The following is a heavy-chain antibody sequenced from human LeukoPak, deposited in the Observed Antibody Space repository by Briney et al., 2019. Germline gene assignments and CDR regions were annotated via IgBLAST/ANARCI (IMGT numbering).Heavy chain of an antibody. CDR2: ISSSSYI. CDR3: ARVVYDSSGYYPSFDY. Sequence: GGSLRLSCAASGLTFSSYSMNWVRQAPGKGLEWVSSISSSSYIYYADSVKGRFTTSRDNAKNSLYLQMNSLRAEDTAVYYCARVVYDSSGYYPSFDYWGQGTLVTVSS. CDR1: GLTFSSYS. D-gene: IGHD3-22*01. J-gene: IGHJ4*02. V-gene: IGHV3-21*01.